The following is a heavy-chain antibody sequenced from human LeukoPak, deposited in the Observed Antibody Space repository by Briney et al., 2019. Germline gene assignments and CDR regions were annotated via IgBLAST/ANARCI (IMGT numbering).Heavy chain of an antibody. CDR3: ARGGDYGILTGRDYYFDY. D-gene: IGHD3-9*01. CDR2: IRSSGSTI. CDR1: GFTFSDYY. J-gene: IGHJ4*02. Sequence: PGGSLRLSCAASGFTFSDYYMSWIRQAPGKGLEWVSYIRSSGSTIYYADSVKGRFTISRDNAKNSLYLQMNSLRAEDTAVYYCARGGDYGILTGRDYYFDYWGQGTLVTVSS. V-gene: IGHV3-11*01.